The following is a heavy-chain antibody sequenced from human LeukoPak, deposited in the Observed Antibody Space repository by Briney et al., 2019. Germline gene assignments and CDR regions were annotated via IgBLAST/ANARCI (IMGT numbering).Heavy chain of an antibody. CDR3: AREAYYDSSGSRLYNWFDP. D-gene: IGHD3-22*01. J-gene: IGHJ5*02. V-gene: IGHV1-69*05. CDR1: GGTFSSYA. CDR2: IIPIFGTA. Sequence: SVKVSCKASGGTFSSYAISWVRQAPGQGLEWMGRIIPIFGTANYAQKFQGRVTITTDESTSTAYMELSSLRSEDTAVYYCAREAYYDSSGSRLYNWFDPWGQGTLVTVSS.